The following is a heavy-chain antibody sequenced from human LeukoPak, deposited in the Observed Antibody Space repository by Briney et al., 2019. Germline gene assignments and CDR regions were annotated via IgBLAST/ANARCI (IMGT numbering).Heavy chain of an antibody. V-gene: IGHV4-38-2*02. D-gene: IGHD5-12*01. CDR1: GYSSSIDYY. Sequence: KPSETLSLTCTVSGYSSSIDYYWGWIRQSPGKGLEGIGSIHRSGSTYYNPSLKSRVTISGDTSKSQFSLRLTSVTAADTAVYYCAGTSSGYYSTDYWGQGTLVTVSS. CDR2: IHRSGST. J-gene: IGHJ4*02. CDR3: AGTSSGYYSTDY.